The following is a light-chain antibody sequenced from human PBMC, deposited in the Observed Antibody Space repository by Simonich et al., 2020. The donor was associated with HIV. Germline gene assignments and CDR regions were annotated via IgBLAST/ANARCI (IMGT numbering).Light chain of an antibody. Sequence: PGERATLSCRASQSVSSSYLAWYQQKPGLAPRLLIYDASSRATGIPDRFSGSGSGTDFTLTISRLEPEDFAVYYCQQYGSSPTFGPGTKVDIK. J-gene: IGKJ3*01. CDR1: QSVSSSY. V-gene: IGKV3D-20*01. CDR2: DAS. CDR3: QQYGSSPT.